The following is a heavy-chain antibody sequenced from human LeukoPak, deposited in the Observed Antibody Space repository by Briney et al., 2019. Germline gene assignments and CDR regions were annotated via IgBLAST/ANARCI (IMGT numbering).Heavy chain of an antibody. V-gene: IGHV1-2*02. J-gene: IGHJ4*02. CDR2: INPNSGGT. D-gene: IGHD2-2*01. CDR1: GYPFTGYY. Sequence: ASVKVSFKPSGYPFTGYYMHWVRQAPGQGLEWMGWINPNSGGTNYAQKFQGRVTMTRDTSISTAYMELSRLTSDDMAVYFCVRDYRGRCSGTSCETPYFDFWGQGNLVTVSS. CDR3: VRDYRGRCSGTSCETPYFDF.